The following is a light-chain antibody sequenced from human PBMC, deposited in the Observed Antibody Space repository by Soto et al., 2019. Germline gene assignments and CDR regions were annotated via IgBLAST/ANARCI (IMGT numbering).Light chain of an antibody. J-gene: IGKJ5*01. CDR2: GAS. CDR3: QKYGSSPPIT. Sequence: EIVLTQSPGTLSLSPGERATLSCRASQSVSSSYLAWYQQKPGQAPRLLIYGASSRATGIPDRFSGSGSGTDFTLNISRLEPEDFAVYYCQKYGSSPPITFGKGKRLEIK. CDR1: QSVSSSY. V-gene: IGKV3-20*01.